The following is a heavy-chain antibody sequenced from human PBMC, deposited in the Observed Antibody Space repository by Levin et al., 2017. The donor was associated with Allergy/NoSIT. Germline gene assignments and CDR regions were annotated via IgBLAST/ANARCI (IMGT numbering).Heavy chain of an antibody. Sequence: GESLKISCKGSGYSFTSYWIGWVRQMPGKGLEWMGIIYPGDSDTRYSPSFQGQVTISADKSISTAYLQWSSLKASDTAMYYCARDSLGRDYYYSGMDVWGQGTTVTVSS. CDR3: ARDSLGRDYYYSGMDV. J-gene: IGHJ6*02. D-gene: IGHD1-26*01. CDR1: GYSFTSYW. CDR2: IYPGDSDT. V-gene: IGHV5-51*01.